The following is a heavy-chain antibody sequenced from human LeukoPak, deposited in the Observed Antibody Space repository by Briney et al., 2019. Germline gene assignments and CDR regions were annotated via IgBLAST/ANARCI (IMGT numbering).Heavy chain of an antibody. V-gene: IGHV3-23*01. Sequence: GGSLRLSCAASGFTFSSYAMSWVRQAPGKGLEWVSDISGSGGSTYYADSVKGRFTISRDNSKNTLYLQMNSLRAEDTAVYYCAKDVLRSYEFDYWGQGTLVTVSS. CDR1: GFTFSSYA. J-gene: IGHJ4*02. CDR2: ISGSGGST. CDR3: AKDVLRSYEFDY. D-gene: IGHD3-3*01.